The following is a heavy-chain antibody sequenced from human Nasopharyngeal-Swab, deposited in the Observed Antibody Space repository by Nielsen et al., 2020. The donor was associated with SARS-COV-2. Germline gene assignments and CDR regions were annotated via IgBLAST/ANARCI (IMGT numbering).Heavy chain of an antibody. V-gene: IGHV4-34*01. CDR3: ARGISGVVPAPILGVGPYYHYYSMDV. CDR1: GGSFSGYY. D-gene: IGHD2-2*01. CDR2: INHSGST. J-gene: IGHJ6*03. Sequence: SETLSLTCAVYGGSFSGYYWSWIRQPPGKGLEWIGEINHSGSTNYIPSLKSRVTISVDTSKNQFSLKVTSVTAADTAVYYCARGISGVVPAPILGVGPYYHYYSMDVWGKGTRSPSP.